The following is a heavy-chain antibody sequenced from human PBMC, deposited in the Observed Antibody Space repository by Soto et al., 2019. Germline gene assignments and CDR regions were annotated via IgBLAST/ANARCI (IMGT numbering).Heavy chain of an antibody. Sequence: PGGSLRLSCAASGFTFDDYAMHWVRQAPGKGLEWVSGISWNSGSIGYADSVKGRFTISRDNAKNSLYLQMNSLRAEDTALYYCAKLDGSGSYSPFQVSADAFDIWGQGTMVTVSS. D-gene: IGHD3-10*01. J-gene: IGHJ3*02. CDR3: AKLDGSGSYSPFQVSADAFDI. CDR1: GFTFDDYA. V-gene: IGHV3-9*01. CDR2: ISWNSGSI.